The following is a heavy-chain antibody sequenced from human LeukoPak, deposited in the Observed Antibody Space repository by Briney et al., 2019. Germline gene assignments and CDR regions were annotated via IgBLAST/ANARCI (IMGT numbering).Heavy chain of an antibody. V-gene: IGHV1-2*02. CDR1: GYTFTGYY. CDR2: INPNSGGT. Sequence: ASVKVSCKASGYTFTGYYMHWVRQAPGQGLEWTGWINPNSGGTNYAQKFQGRVTMTRDTSISTAYMELSSLRSDDTAVYYCARDRYYGSGSYYDWGQGTLVTVSS. D-gene: IGHD3-10*01. J-gene: IGHJ4*02. CDR3: ARDRYYGSGSYYD.